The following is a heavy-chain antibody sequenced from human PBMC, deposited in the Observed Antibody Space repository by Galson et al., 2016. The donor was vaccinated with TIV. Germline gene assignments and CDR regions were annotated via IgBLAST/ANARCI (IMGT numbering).Heavy chain of an antibody. V-gene: IGHV3-53*01. J-gene: IGHJ4*02. CDR3: AREGRGRDGFNFFEQ. CDR1: GFSVSNTY. Sequence: SLRLSCAASGFSVSNTYMRWLRQSPGRGLEWVSVIYGGGSTYYADSVKGRFTLSRDNSKNTLYLQMNNLSGDDTGVYYCAREGRGRDGFNFFEQWGQGTLVTVSS. D-gene: IGHD5-24*01. CDR2: IYGGGST.